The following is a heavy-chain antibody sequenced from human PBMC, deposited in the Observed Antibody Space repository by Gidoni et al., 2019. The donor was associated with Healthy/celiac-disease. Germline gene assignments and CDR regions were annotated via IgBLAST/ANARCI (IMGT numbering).Heavy chain of an antibody. CDR2: ISYDGSNK. V-gene: IGHV3-30*03. D-gene: IGHD3-10*01. CDR3: ARRVMVRGVAHDAFDI. Sequence: QVQLVESGGGVVQPGRSLRLSCAASGFTFSSYGMHWVRQAPGKGLEWVAVISYDGSNKYYADSVKGRFTISRDNSKNTLYLQMNSLRAEDTAVYYCARRVMVRGVAHDAFDIWGQGTMVTVSS. J-gene: IGHJ3*02. CDR1: GFTFSSYG.